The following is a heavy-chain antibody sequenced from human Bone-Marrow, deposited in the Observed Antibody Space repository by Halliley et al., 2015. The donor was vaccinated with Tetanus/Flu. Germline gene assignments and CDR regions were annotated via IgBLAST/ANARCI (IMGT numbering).Heavy chain of an antibody. Sequence: ISYDGSKKWYADSVKGRFTISRDNSGNPLSLQMSSLRPEDTALYYCAKASTTTVTTPPPGLDSWGQGTLVIVSS. CDR2: ISYDGSKK. CDR3: AKASTTTVTTPPPGLDS. J-gene: IGHJ4*02. V-gene: IGHV3-30*18. D-gene: IGHD4-17*01.